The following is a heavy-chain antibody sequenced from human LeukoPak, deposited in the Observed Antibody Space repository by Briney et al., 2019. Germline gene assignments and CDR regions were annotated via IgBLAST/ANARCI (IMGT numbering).Heavy chain of an antibody. D-gene: IGHD3-10*01. CDR3: ARRRREVLWFGEFDP. V-gene: IGHV4-34*01. CDR2: INHSGST. J-gene: IGHJ5*02. CDR1: GGSFSGYY. Sequence: SETLSLTCAVYGGSFSGYYWSWIRQPPGKGLEWIGEINHSGSTNYNPSLKSRVTISVDTSKNQFSLKLSSVTAADTAVYYCARRRREVLWFGEFDPWGQGTLVTVSS.